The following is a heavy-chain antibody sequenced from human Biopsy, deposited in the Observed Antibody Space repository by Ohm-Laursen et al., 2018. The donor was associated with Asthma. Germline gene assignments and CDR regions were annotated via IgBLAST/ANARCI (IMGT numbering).Heavy chain of an antibody. Sequence: GASVKVSCKISGYILTDLSMHWVRQAPGQGLEWMGGHDHEEGGTVNARRFQGRVTMTEDTSTDTAYMELSSLSSDDTAVYYCASDFPKDYVIYNFQFWGQGTLVTVSS. V-gene: IGHV1-24*01. CDR1: GYILTDLS. J-gene: IGHJ4*02. CDR3: ASDFPKDYVIYNFQF. CDR2: HDHEEGGT. D-gene: IGHD4-17*01.